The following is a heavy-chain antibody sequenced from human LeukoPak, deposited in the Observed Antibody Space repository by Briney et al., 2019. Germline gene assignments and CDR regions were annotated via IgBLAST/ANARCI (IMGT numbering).Heavy chain of an antibody. J-gene: IGHJ5*02. D-gene: IGHD2-2*01. V-gene: IGHV7-4-1*02. Sequence: ASVKVSCKASVYTFTSYAMNWVRQAPGQGLEWMGWFNTNTGNPTYAQGFTGRFVFSLDTSVSTAYLQISSLKAEDTAVYYCARAIGVYCTSTSCLPKWFDPWGQGTLVTVSS. CDR2: FNTNTGNP. CDR1: VYTFTSYA. CDR3: ARAIGVYCTSTSCLPKWFDP.